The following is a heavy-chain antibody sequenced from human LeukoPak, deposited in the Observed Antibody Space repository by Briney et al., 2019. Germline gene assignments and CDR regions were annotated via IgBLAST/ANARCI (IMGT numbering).Heavy chain of an antibody. V-gene: IGHV3-21*01. J-gene: IGHJ4*02. Sequence: GGSLRLSCAASGFAFNSYTIKWVRQAPGKGLEWVSAITSRGTHIYNADSVKGRFTISRDNAENSAYLQMSSLRAEDTAVYYCARVSGDYGVPGYWGQGTLVTVSS. CDR3: ARVSGDYGVPGY. D-gene: IGHD4-17*01. CDR2: ITSRGTHI. CDR1: GFAFNSYT.